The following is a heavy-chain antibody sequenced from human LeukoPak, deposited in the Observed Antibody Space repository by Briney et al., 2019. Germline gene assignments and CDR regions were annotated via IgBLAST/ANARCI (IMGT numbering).Heavy chain of an antibody. CDR3: ARGEQVDAFDI. Sequence: ASVKVSCKASGYTFTSYEINWVRQAARQRLEWMGWMKPNIGNTGYAQKFQARVNITKHSSITTDYMELSSLRSEARAVYYCARGEQVDAFDIWGQGTMVTVSS. D-gene: IGHD6-13*01. J-gene: IGHJ3*02. CDR2: MKPNIGNT. V-gene: IGHV1-8*03. CDR1: GYTFTSYE.